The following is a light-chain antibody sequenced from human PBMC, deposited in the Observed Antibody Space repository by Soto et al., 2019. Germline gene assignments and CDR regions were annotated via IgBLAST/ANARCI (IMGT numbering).Light chain of an antibody. CDR3: SSFTGASTI. CDR1: SSDVGGYNY. Sequence: QSVLTQPPSASGTPGQRVTISCSGSSSDVGGYNYVSWYQQHPGKAPKLVIYEVTKRPSGVPDRFSGSKSGNTASLTVSGLQAEDEPDYYCSSFTGASTIFGTGTKVTVL. J-gene: IGLJ1*01. CDR2: EVT. V-gene: IGLV2-8*01.